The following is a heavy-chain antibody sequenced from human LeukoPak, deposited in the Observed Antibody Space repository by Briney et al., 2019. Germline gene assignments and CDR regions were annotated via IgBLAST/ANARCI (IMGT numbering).Heavy chain of an antibody. J-gene: IGHJ5*02. CDR1: GFTFSSYA. CDR2: ISESGVTT. D-gene: IGHD2-2*01. CDR3: ARGGYCSSTSCRLNWFDP. Sequence: PGGSLRLSCAASGFTFSSYAMSWVRQAPGKGLEWVSAISESGVTTYYADSVKGRFTISRDNSKNTLYLQVNSLRAEDTAVYYCARGGYCSSTSCRLNWFDPWGQGTLVTVSS. V-gene: IGHV3-23*01.